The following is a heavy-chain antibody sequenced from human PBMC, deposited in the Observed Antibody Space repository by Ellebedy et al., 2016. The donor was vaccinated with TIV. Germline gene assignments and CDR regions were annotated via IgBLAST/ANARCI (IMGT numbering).Heavy chain of an antibody. Sequence: PGGSLRLSCAASGFTFSSYWMHWVRQAPGKGLVWVSRINSDGSSTSYADSVKGRFTISRDNSKSTLDLQMNSLRAEDTAVYYCARYVVVPPGFYYYYYGMDVWGQGTTVTVSS. D-gene: IGHD2-2*01. CDR2: INSDGSST. CDR1: GFTFSSYW. CDR3: ARYVVVPPGFYYYYYGMDV. J-gene: IGHJ6*02. V-gene: IGHV3-74*01.